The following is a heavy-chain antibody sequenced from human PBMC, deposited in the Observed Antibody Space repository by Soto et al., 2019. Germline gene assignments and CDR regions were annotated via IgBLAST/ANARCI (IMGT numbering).Heavy chain of an antibody. Sequence: AGGSLRLSCVASGFNFNYYTMTWVRQAPGKGLEWVASIGVNVGHIFYADSVKGRFTISRDDSKKTLFLQMNSLKVEDTAVYYCAKWQQLKWGQGTLVTVSS. V-gene: IGHV3-21*01. CDR1: GFNFNYYT. D-gene: IGHD6-13*01. CDR2: IGVNVGHI. J-gene: IGHJ4*02. CDR3: AKWQQLK.